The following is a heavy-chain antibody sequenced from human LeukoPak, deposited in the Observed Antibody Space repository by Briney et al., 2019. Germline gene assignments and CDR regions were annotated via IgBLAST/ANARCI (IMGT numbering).Heavy chain of an antibody. Sequence: SETLSLTCTVSGGSISSYYWSWLRQPPGKGLEWIGYIYYSGSTNYNPSLKSRVTISVDTSKNQFSLNLRSVTSADTAVYFCTRVSIHGDSDYWGQGTLVTVSS. V-gene: IGHV4-59*01. CDR3: TRVSIHGDSDY. CDR2: IYYSGST. J-gene: IGHJ4*02. CDR1: GGSISSYY.